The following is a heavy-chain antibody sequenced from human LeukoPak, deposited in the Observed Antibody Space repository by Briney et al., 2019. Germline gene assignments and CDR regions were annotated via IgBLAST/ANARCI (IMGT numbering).Heavy chain of an antibody. CDR1: GYSFTSSL. D-gene: IGHD6-6*01. Sequence: GESLKISCKASGYSFTSSLIGWVRQMPGKGLEWMGIIYPGDSDTRYRPSCQGQVTISADKSISTAYLQWSSLNTSDTAMYYCARSAAARRGLYFDYWGQGTLVTISS. J-gene: IGHJ4*02. V-gene: IGHV5-51*01. CDR3: ARSAAARRGLYFDY. CDR2: IYPGDSDT.